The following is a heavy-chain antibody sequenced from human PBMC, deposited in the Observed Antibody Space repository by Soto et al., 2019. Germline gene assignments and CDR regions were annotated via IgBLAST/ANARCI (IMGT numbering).Heavy chain of an antibody. V-gene: IGHV1-18*01. CDR2: ISAYNGNT. Sequence: QDQLVQSGVEVKKPGASVKVSCRASAYSFTNYGITWVRQAPGQGFEWMGWISAYNGNTNYAQKFQGSVTMTTEASTSTAYLEWRSLRSDDTAVYYCARDRGVAPPVAGNTHYYYDMDVWGKGTTVTVSS. CDR3: ARDRGVAPPVAGNTHYYYDMDV. J-gene: IGHJ6*03. D-gene: IGHD6-19*01. CDR1: AYSFTNYG.